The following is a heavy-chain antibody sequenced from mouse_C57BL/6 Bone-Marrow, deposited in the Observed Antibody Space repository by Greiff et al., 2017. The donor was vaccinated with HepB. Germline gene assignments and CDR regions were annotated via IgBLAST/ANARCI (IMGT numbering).Heavy chain of an antibody. CDR3: ARRVLRLYAMDY. CDR2: IYPRSGNT. Sequence: QVQLKESGAELARPGASVKLSCKASGYTFTSYGISWVKQRTGQGLEWIGEIYPRSGNTYYNEKFKGKATLTADKSSSTAYMELRSLTSEDSAVYFCARRVLRLYAMDYWGQGTSVTVSS. CDR1: GYTFTSYG. V-gene: IGHV1-81*01. D-gene: IGHD1-2*01. J-gene: IGHJ4*01.